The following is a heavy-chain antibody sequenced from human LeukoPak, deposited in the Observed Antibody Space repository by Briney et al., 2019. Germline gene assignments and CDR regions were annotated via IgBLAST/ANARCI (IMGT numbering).Heavy chain of an antibody. V-gene: IGHV3-48*04. CDR1: GFTFSSYW. J-gene: IGHJ4*02. D-gene: IGHD3-22*01. CDR2: ISSSGSTI. Sequence: PGGSLRLSCVASGFTFSSYWMHWVRQDPRKGLEWVSYISSSGSTIYYADSVKGRFTISRDNAKNSLYLQMNSLRAEDTAVYYCARTFPPYYYDSSGYSNWGQGTLVTVSS. CDR3: ARTFPPYYYDSSGYSN.